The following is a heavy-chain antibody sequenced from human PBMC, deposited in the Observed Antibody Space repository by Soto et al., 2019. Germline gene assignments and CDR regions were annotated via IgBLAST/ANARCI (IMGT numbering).Heavy chain of an antibody. Sequence: ASVKVSCKASGYTFTGYYMHWVRQAPGQGLEWMGWINPNSGGTNYAQKFQGWVTMTRDTSISTAYMELSSLRSDDTAVYYCARDSRYSGYDFHYWGQGTLVTVSS. V-gene: IGHV1-2*04. J-gene: IGHJ4*02. D-gene: IGHD5-12*01. CDR3: ARDSRYSGYDFHY. CDR2: INPNSGGT. CDR1: GYTFTGYY.